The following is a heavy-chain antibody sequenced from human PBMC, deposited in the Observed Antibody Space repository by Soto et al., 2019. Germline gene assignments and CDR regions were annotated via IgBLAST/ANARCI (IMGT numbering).Heavy chain of an antibody. J-gene: IGHJ4*02. CDR2: ITSDTKTI. Sequence: EVQLVESGGGLVQPGGSLRLSCAASGFRFSIYSMNWVRQAPGKGLEWSAYITSDTKTIKYADSVKGRFTISRDNDKNLVYLQMNSLRAEETAVYYCARSVEGHFDYWGQGTVVTVST. V-gene: IGHV3-48*01. CDR1: GFRFSIYS. D-gene: IGHD6-19*01. CDR3: ARSVEGHFDY.